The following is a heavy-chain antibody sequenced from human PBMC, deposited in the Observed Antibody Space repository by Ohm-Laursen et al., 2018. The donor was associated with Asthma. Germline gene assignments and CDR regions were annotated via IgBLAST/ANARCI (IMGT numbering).Heavy chain of an antibody. Sequence: SLRLSCAASGFTFSSYGMHWVRQAPGKGLEWVAVISSDGSNQYYGDSVKGRFTISRDNSKKMVYLQMNSLRAEDTAVYYCAKTLEDYYDALDYWGQGTLVTVSS. J-gene: IGHJ4*02. CDR2: ISSDGSNQ. V-gene: IGHV3-30*18. CDR3: AKTLEDYYDALDY. CDR1: GFTFSSYG. D-gene: IGHD3-22*01.